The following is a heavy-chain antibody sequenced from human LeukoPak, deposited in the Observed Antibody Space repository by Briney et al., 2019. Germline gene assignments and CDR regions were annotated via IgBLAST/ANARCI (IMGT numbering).Heavy chain of an antibody. D-gene: IGHD2-2*01. Sequence: GESLKISCKGSGYSFTSYWIGWVRQMPGKGLEWMGIIYPGDSDTRYSPSFQGQVTISADKSISTAYLQWSSLKASDTAMYYCARQCGYCSSTSCAYFDYWGQGTLVTVPS. CDR3: ARQCGYCSSTSCAYFDY. V-gene: IGHV5-51*01. CDR2: IYPGDSDT. CDR1: GYSFTSYW. J-gene: IGHJ4*02.